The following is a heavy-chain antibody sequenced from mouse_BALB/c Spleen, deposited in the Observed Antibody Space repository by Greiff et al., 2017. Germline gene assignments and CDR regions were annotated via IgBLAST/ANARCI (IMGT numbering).Heavy chain of an antibody. V-gene: IGHV5-17*02. CDR3: ARYGYGNYGFDY. Sequence: EVKLMESGGGLVQPGGSRKLSCAASGFTFSSFGMHWVRQAPEKGLEWVAYISSGSSTIYYADTVKGRFTISRDNPKNTLFLQMTSLRSEDTAMYYCARYGYGNYGFDYWGQGTTLTVSS. D-gene: IGHD2-1*01. CDR1: GFTFSSFG. CDR2: ISSGSSTI. J-gene: IGHJ2*01.